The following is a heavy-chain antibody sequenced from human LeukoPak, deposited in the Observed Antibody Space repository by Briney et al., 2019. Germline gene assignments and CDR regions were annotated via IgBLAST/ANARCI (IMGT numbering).Heavy chain of an antibody. CDR2: IWYDGSNK. CDR1: GFTFSSYG. CDR3: ARDRISFTRQGVAGYGYYFDY. J-gene: IGHJ4*02. D-gene: IGHD5-12*01. V-gene: IGHV3-33*01. Sequence: GGSLRLSCAASGFTFSSYGMHWVRQAPGKGLEWVAVIWYDGSNKYYADSVKGRFTISRDNSKNALYLQMNSLRAEDTAVYYCARDRISFTRQGVAGYGYYFDYWGQGTLVTVSS.